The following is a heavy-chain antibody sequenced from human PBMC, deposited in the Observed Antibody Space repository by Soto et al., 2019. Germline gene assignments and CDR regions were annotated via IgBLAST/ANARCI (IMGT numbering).Heavy chain of an antibody. CDR2: INAGNGNT. D-gene: IGHD3-3*01. CDR1: GYTFTSYA. V-gene: IGHV1-3*01. CDR3: ARESLRFIIYDY. Sequence: QVQLVQSGAEAKKPGASVKVSCKASGYTFTSYAMHWVRQAPGQRLEWMGWINAGNGNTKYSQKFQGRVTITRDTSASTAYMELSSLRSEDTAVYYCARESLRFIIYDYWGQGTLVTVSS. J-gene: IGHJ4*02.